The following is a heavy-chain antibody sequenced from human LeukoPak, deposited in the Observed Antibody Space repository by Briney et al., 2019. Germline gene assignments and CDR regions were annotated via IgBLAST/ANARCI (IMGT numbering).Heavy chain of an antibody. J-gene: IGHJ6*04. CDR2: VYPGDSDT. V-gene: IGHV5-51*01. Sequence: GESLKISCKGSGYSFTSYWIAWVRQMPGKGLQWMGIVYPGDSDTRYSPSFQGQVTISADKSISTAYLQWSSLKASDTAMYCCARLEGSGYEKDYYYGMAVWGKGTTATVSS. CDR1: GYSFTSYW. D-gene: IGHD5-12*01. CDR3: ARLEGSGYEKDYYYGMAV.